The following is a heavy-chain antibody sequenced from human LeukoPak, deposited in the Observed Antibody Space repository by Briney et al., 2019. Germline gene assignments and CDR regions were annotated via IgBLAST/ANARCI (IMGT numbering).Heavy chain of an antibody. CDR1: GFTFSSYE. Sequence: GGSLRLSCAASGFTFSSYEMHWVRQAPGKGLEYVSAISSNGDSTYYGNFVKGRFIISRDNSKNTLYLQMGSLRPEDMAVYYCARDRPGDVWGEGTTVTVSS. J-gene: IGHJ6*04. CDR2: ISSNGDST. CDR3: ARDRPGDV. V-gene: IGHV3-64*01.